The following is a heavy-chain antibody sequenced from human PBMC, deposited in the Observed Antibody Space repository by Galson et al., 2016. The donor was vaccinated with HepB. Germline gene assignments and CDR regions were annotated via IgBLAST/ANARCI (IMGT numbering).Heavy chain of an antibody. CDR3: ARGHYYDSRGYYYLLDY. J-gene: IGHJ4*02. D-gene: IGHD3-22*01. CDR1: GYTFTAYY. V-gene: IGHV1-2*02. CDR2: INPNSGGT. Sequence: SGYTFTAYYIHWVRQAPGQGLEWMGWINPNSGGTDFAQKFQGRVTMTRDTSISTAYMELSRLKSDDTAVYYCARGHYYDSRGYYYLLDYWGQGTLVTVSS.